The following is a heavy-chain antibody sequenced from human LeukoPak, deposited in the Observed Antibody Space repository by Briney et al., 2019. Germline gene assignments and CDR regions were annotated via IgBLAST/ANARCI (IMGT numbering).Heavy chain of an antibody. Sequence: ASVKVSCKASGYTFTSYYMHWVRQAPGQGLEWMGIINPSGGSTNYAQKFQGRVTMTRDTSTSTVYMELSSLRSEDTAVYYCARAGGYCGRISCPYYFDYWGQGSLVAVSS. CDR2: INPSGGST. D-gene: IGHD2-15*01. CDR1: GYTFTSYY. J-gene: IGHJ4*02. V-gene: IGHV1-46*01. CDR3: ARAGGYCGRISCPYYFDY.